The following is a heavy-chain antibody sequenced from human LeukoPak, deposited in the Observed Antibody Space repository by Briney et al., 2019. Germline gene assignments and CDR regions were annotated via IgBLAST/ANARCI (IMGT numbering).Heavy chain of an antibody. CDR3: ARDHLANLASRLFDP. Sequence: PSETLSLTCTVSGGSISSSSYYWGWIRQPPGKGLEWIGSINHSGRTYYNPSLTSRVTISVDTSKNQFSLKLSSVTAADTAVYYCARDHLANLASRLFDPWGQGTLVTVSS. D-gene: IGHD3-3*01. V-gene: IGHV4-39*07. CDR1: GGSISSSSYY. CDR2: INHSGRT. J-gene: IGHJ5*02.